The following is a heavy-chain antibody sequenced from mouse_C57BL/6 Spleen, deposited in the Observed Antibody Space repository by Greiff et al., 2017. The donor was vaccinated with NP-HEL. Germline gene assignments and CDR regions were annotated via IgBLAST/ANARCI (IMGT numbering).Heavy chain of an antibody. V-gene: IGHV6-3*01. CDR2: IRLKSDNYAT. D-gene: IGHD4-1*01. CDR1: GFTFSNYW. J-gene: IGHJ2*01. Sequence: EVQVVESGGGLVQPGGSMKLSCVASGFTFSNYWMNWVRQSPEQGLEWVAQIRLKSDNYATHYAESVKGRFTISRDDSKSSVYLQMNNLRAEDTGIYYCTTGTGYFDYWGQGTTLTVSS. CDR3: TTGTGYFDY.